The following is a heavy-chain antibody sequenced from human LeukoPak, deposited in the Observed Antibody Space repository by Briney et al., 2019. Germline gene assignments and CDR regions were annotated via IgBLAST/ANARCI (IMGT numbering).Heavy chain of an antibody. V-gene: IGHV4-59*01. CDR3: ARDKDGIVGARGFDY. CDR1: GGSIRSYY. D-gene: IGHD1-26*01. CDR2: LYYSGST. Sequence: SETLSLTCTVSGGSIRSYYWSWIRQPPGKGLEWIGYLYYSGSTNYNPSLKSRVTISVDTSKNQFSLKLSSVTAADTAVYYCARDKDGIVGARGFDYWGQGTLVTVSS. J-gene: IGHJ4*02.